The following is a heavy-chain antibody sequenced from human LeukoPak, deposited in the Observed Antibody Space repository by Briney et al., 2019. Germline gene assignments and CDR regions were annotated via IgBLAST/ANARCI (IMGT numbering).Heavy chain of an antibody. CDR2: IKQDGSER. J-gene: IGHJ4*02. CDR3: SSAWNGVDC. D-gene: IGHD1-1*01. V-gene: IGHV3-7*01. CDR1: GFTFSSYW. Sequence: GGSLRLSCAASGFTFSSYWMNWVRQAPGKGPEWVANIKQDGSERNYVDSVKGRFTVSRDNTKNSLYLQMNSLRAEDSAVYYCSSAWNGVDCWGQGTLVTVSS.